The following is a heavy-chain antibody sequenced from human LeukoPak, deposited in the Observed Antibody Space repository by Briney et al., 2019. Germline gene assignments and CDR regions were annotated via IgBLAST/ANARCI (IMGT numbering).Heavy chain of an antibody. CDR1: GGSFSGYY. CDR2: TNPSGST. J-gene: IGHJ5*02. V-gene: IGHV4-34*01. D-gene: IGHD3-10*01. CDR3: ARDARFGELVDH. Sequence: SETLSLTCAVYGGSFSGYYWSWIRQPPGKGLEWIGETNPSGSTKYNPSLKSRVTISVDTSKNQFSLKLRSVTAADTAMYYCARDARFGELVDHWSQGTLVTVSS.